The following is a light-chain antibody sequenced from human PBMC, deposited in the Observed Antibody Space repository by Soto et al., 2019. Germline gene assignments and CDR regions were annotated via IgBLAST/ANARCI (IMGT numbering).Light chain of an antibody. CDR2: DAS. J-gene: IGKJ1*01. V-gene: IGKV1-5*01. Sequence: DIQMSQSPSTLSASVEDRVTFTCRASQSIGNRLAWYQQKPGKAPKFLIYDASSLQSGVPLRFSGSGSGTEFTLTISSLQPDDFATYYCQQYNTYSPWAFGQGTKVDI. CDR1: QSIGNR. CDR3: QQYNTYSPWA.